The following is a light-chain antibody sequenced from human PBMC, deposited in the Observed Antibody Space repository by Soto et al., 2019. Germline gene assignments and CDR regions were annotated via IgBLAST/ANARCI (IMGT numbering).Light chain of an antibody. Sequence: QSALTQPASVSESPGQSITLSCTGTSSDIGGYDYVSWYQRHPGKAPKLIIYDVNNRPSGVSNRFSGSKSGNTASLTISGLQAEDDADYYCSSYASGSTHVVFGGGTKLTVL. CDR1: SSDIGGYDY. CDR3: SSYASGSTHVV. CDR2: DVN. J-gene: IGLJ2*01. V-gene: IGLV2-14*01.